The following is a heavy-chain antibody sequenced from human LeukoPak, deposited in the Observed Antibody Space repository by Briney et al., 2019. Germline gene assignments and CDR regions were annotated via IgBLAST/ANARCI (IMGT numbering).Heavy chain of an antibody. CDR3: ARGLSGLRFLEWSRSGGWFDP. Sequence: LSLTCTVSGGSISSSSYYWGWIRQRPGKGLEWIGYIYYSGSTYYNPSLKSRVTISVDTSKNQFSLKLSSVTAADTAVYYCARGLSGLRFLEWSRSGGWFDPWGQGTLVIVSS. D-gene: IGHD3-3*01. V-gene: IGHV4-31*03. J-gene: IGHJ5*02. CDR2: IYYSGST. CDR1: GGSISSSSYY.